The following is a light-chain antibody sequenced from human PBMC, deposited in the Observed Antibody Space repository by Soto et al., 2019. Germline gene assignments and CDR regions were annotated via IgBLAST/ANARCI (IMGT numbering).Light chain of an antibody. CDR2: VAS. CDR3: QQYNNWPRT. J-gene: IGKJ1*01. CDR1: QSVRSN. Sequence: EIVMTQSAATLSVSPGERATLSCRARQSVRSNLACYQQKPGQAPTLLIYVASTRAPGTPARFSGSGSGTEFTLTISSLQSEDFAVYYCQQYNNWPRTFGQGTKVEIK. V-gene: IGKV3-15*01.